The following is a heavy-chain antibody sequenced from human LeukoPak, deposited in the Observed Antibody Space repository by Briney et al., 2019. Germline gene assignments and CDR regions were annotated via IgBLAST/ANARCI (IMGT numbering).Heavy chain of an antibody. Sequence: SETLSLTCSVSGGSISSYYWNWIRQSPVKGLEWIGYLYFSGNSNYNPSLKSRVTMSVDTSKNQFSLKLSSVTAADTAIYYCARDSSYDSSGYDSWYFEVWGRGTLVTVPS. CDR2: LYFSGNS. V-gene: IGHV4-59*01. CDR3: ARDSSYDSSGYDSWYFEV. CDR1: GGSISSYY. J-gene: IGHJ2*01. D-gene: IGHD3-22*01.